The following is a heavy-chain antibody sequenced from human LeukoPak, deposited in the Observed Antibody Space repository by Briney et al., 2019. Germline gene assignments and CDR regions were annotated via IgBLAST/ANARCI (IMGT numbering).Heavy chain of an antibody. V-gene: IGHV1-69*13. Sequence: AASVKVSCKASGGTFSSYAISWVRQAPGQGLEWMGGIIPIFGTANYAQKFQGRVTITADESTSTAYMELSSLRSEDTAVYYCASVDTAATIDYWGQGTLVTVSS. J-gene: IGHJ4*02. CDR3: ASVDTAATIDY. D-gene: IGHD5-18*01. CDR1: GGTFSSYA. CDR2: IIPIFGTA.